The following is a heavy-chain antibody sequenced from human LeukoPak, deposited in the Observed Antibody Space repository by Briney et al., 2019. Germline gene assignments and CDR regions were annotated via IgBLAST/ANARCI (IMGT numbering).Heavy chain of an antibody. Sequence: GASVKVSRRASGYTFTSYYMHWVRQAPGEGLEWMGIINPSGGSTSYAQKFQGRVAMTRDTSTSTVYMELSSLRSEDTAVYYCARGGYYHNWFDPWGQGTLVTVSS. D-gene: IGHD3-22*01. CDR1: GYTFTSYY. V-gene: IGHV1-46*01. J-gene: IGHJ5*02. CDR2: INPSGGST. CDR3: ARGGYYHNWFDP.